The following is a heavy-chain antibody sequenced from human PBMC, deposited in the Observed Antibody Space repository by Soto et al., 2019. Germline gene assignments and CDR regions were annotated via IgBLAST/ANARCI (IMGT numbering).Heavy chain of an antibody. CDR2: ISYSGST. CDR1: GGSISSDSYY. CDR3: AREGGITMVRGVIIRFYYYGMDV. J-gene: IGHJ6*02. V-gene: IGHV4-39*07. Sequence: SETLSLTCTVSGGSISSDSYYWGWIRLPPEKGLEWIANISYSGSTNYNPTLKSRVTISVDTSKNQFSLKLSSVTAADTAVYYCAREGGITMVRGVIIRFYYYGMDVWGQGTTVTVSS. D-gene: IGHD3-10*01.